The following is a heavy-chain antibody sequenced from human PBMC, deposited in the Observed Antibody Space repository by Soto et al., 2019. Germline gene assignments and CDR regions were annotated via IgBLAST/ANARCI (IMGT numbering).Heavy chain of an antibody. D-gene: IGHD3-3*01. CDR3: ARGRKYYDLSIGWFDP. CDR2: IYYSGST. J-gene: IGHJ5*02. Sequence: PSETLSVTCIVSGDSISSSSYYWGWIRQPPGKGLAWIGTIYYSGSTYYNPSLKSRVTISVDTSKNQFSLKLSSLIAADTAVYYCARGRKYYDLSIGWFDPWGQGTLVTSPQ. V-gene: IGHV4-39*01. CDR1: GDSISSSSYY.